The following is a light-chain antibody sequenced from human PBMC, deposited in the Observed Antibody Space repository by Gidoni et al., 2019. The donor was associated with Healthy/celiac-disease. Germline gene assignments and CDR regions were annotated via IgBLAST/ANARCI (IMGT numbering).Light chain of an antibody. V-gene: IGKV3-11*01. CDR2: NAS. J-gene: IGKJ2*01. CDR3: QQRSNCPPGYT. Sequence: SVLPHSTATQSLSPGARATLSCRGSLSVSSYLTWYHQKHGQAPRLLIYNASNRATGIPARFSGSGSGTDFTLTISSLGPEAFAVYYCQQRSNCPPGYTFGQGTKLEIK. CDR1: LSVSSY.